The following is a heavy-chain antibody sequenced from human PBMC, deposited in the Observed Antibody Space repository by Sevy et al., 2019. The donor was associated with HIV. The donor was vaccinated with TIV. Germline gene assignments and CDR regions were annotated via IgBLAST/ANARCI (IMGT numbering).Heavy chain of an antibody. CDR3: AKYRGVGATCFHYYYYYMDV. D-gene: IGHD1-26*01. Sequence: GGSLRLSCAASGFTFDDYTMHWVRQAPGKGLEWVSLISWDGGSTYYADSVKGRFTISRDNSKNSLYLQMNSLRTEDTALYYCAKYRGVGATCFHYYYYYMDVWGKGTTVTVSS. J-gene: IGHJ6*03. CDR1: GFTFDDYT. CDR2: ISWDGGST. V-gene: IGHV3-43*01.